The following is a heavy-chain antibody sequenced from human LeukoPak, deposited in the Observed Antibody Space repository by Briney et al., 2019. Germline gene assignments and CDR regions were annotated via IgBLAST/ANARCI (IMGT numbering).Heavy chain of an antibody. CDR2: INHSGST. Sequence: SETLSLTCAVYGGSFSGYYWSWIRQPPGKGLEWIGEINHSGSTNYNPSLKSRVTISVDTSKNQFSLKLSSVTAADTAVYYCARRGSGRNYYYYYYMDVWGKGTTVTISS. CDR3: ARRGSGRNYYYYYYMDV. J-gene: IGHJ6*03. CDR1: GGSFSGYY. D-gene: IGHD3-10*01. V-gene: IGHV4-34*01.